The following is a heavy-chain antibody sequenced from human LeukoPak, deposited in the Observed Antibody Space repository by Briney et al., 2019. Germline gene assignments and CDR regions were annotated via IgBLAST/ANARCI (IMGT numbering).Heavy chain of an antibody. CDR1: GYSISSGYY. V-gene: IGHV4-38-2*01. CDR3: ARRPMTGPFDY. J-gene: IGHJ4*02. Sequence: SETLSLTCAVSGYSISSGYYWGWIRQPPGKGLEWIGSIYHSGSTCYNPSLKSRVTISVDTSKNQFSLKLSSVTAADTAVYYCARRPMTGPFDYWGQGTLVTVSS. CDR2: IYHSGST. D-gene: IGHD3-22*01.